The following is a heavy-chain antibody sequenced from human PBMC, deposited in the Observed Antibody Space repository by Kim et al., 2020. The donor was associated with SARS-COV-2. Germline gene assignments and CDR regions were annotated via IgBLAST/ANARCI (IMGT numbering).Heavy chain of an antibody. CDR3: ARLQSGSSTHSYYYYMD. D-gene: IGHD3-10*01. V-gene: IGHV5-51*01. J-gene: IGHJ6*03. Sequence: GESLKISCKGSGYSFSNYWIGWVRQMPGKGLEYMAIIYPGNYETRYSPSSQGQVTISADKSISTASLQWSSLKASDTAIYYCARLQSGSSTHSYYYYMD. CDR1: GYSFSNYW. CDR2: IYPGNYET.